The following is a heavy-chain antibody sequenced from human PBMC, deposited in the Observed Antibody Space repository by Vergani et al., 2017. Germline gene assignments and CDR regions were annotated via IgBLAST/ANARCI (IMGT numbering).Heavy chain of an antibody. CDR2: IHFDGSNQ. CDR3: AKHFRGWGIDY. CDR1: GFTLSNYD. D-gene: IGHD3-16*01. Sequence: QVQLVESGGGVVQRGRSLRLSCATSGFTLSNYDMQWIRQGPGKGREFVAFIHFDGSNQYYADSFKGRFTLSRDFSKNTLYLQMNTLRTDDTATYYCAKHFRGWGIDYWGQGTQVIVSS. J-gene: IGHJ4*02. V-gene: IGHV3-30*02.